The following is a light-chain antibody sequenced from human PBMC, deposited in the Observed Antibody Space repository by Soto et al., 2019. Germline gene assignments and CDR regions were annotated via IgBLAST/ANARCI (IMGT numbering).Light chain of an antibody. Sequence: EIALTQSPATLSLSPGERATLSCRASHSVSRYLAWYQQKPGQAPRLLIYDASNRATGIPARFSGSGSGTDFTLTISRLEPEDFAVYYCQQYSRAPLTFGQGTKVDIK. CDR2: DAS. CDR1: HSVSRY. V-gene: IGKV3-11*01. CDR3: QQYSRAPLT. J-gene: IGKJ1*01.